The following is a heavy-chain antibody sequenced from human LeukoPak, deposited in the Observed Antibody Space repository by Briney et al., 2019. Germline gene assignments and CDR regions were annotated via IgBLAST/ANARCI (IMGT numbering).Heavy chain of an antibody. CDR2: ISAYNGNT. Sequence: ASVKVSCKASGYTFTSYGIGWVRQAPGQGLEWMGWISAYNGNTNYAQKLQGRVTMTTDTSTSTAYMEQRSLRSDDTAVYYCARVGYISPRGWFDPWGQGTLVTVSS. CDR1: GYTFTSYG. V-gene: IGHV1-18*01. D-gene: IGHD5-18*01. J-gene: IGHJ5*02. CDR3: ARVGYISPRGWFDP.